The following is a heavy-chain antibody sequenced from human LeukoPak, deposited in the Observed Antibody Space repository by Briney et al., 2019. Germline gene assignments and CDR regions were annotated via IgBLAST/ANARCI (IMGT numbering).Heavy chain of an antibody. CDR3: ASEAYGWYYMDV. CDR2: IYYSGST. D-gene: IGHD4-17*01. CDR1: GGSINSNSYY. V-gene: IGHV4-39*07. Sequence: PSETLSLTCTVSGGSINSNSYYWGWIRQPPGKGLEWIGSIYYSGSTYYNPSLKSRLSISVDTSKNQFSLKLSSVTAADTAVYYCASEAYGWYYMDVWGKGTTVTVSS. J-gene: IGHJ6*03.